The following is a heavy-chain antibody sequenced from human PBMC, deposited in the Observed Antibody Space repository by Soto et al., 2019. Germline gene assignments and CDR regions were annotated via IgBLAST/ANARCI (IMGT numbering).Heavy chain of an antibody. Sequence: SETLSLTCTVSGGSISSGGYYWSWIRQHPGKGLEWIGYIYYSGSTYYNPSLKSRVTISVDTSKNQFSLKLNSVTAEDTAVYYCARHPYSYVWGSYRYAFDIWGQGTMATVSS. CDR3: ARHPYSYVWGSYRYAFDI. D-gene: IGHD3-16*02. CDR2: IYYSGST. V-gene: IGHV4-31*03. J-gene: IGHJ3*02. CDR1: GGSISSGGYY.